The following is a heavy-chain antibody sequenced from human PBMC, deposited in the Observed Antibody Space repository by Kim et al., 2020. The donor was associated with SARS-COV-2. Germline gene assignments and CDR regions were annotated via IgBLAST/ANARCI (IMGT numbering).Heavy chain of an antibody. J-gene: IGHJ4*02. CDR3: AKPQGQYSSYTEFDY. CDR1: GFTFSSYG. V-gene: IGHV3-30*18. D-gene: IGHD6-6*01. CDR2: ISYDGSNK. Sequence: GGSLRLSCAASGFTFSSYGMHWVRQAPGKGLEWVAVISYDGSNKYYADSVKGRFTISRDNSKNTLYLQMNSLRAEDTAVYYCAKPQGQYSSYTEFDYWGQGTLVTVSS.